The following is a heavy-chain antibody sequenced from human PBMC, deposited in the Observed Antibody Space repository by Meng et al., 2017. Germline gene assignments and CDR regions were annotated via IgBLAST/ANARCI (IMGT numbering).Heavy chain of an antibody. D-gene: IGHD3-22*01. V-gene: IGHV4-34*01. CDR3: ASDSSGSEDY. CDR1: GGSFSGYY. J-gene: IGHJ4*02. CDR2: INHSGST. Sequence: QVQLQQWGAGLLKPSETLPLTCAVYGGSFSGYYWSWIRQPPGKGLEWIGEINHSGSTNYNPSLKSRVTISVDKSKNQFSLKLSSVTAADTAVYYCASDSSGSEDYWGQGTLVTVSS.